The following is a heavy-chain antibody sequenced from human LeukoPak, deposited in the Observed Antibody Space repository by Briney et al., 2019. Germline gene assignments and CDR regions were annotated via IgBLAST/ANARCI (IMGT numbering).Heavy chain of an antibody. J-gene: IGHJ1*01. Sequence: ASVKVSCKASGYTFTNYGLSWVRQAPGQGLEWVGWISAYNGNIKYAQKFQGRVTMTTDTSTRTAYMELRSLTADDTALYYCARAYYYDSSGFQHWGQGTLVTVSS. V-gene: IGHV1-18*01. CDR3: ARAYYYDSSGFQH. CDR2: ISAYNGNI. D-gene: IGHD3-22*01. CDR1: GYTFTNYG.